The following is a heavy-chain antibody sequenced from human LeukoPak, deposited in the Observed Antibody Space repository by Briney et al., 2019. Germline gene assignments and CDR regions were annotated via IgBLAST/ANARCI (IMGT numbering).Heavy chain of an antibody. CDR3: AKDQGLTAPPPYGLDV. Sequence: SVKVSCKTSGGTFSSSAITWVRQAPGQGLEWMGRIIPVLNITTYAQKFQGRVTIAADTSTSTVYMELSSLRSEETAVYYCAKDQGLTAPPPYGLDVWGQGTTVIVTS. V-gene: IGHV1-69*04. J-gene: IGHJ6*02. CDR2: IIPVLNIT. CDR1: GGTFSSSA. D-gene: IGHD5-18*01.